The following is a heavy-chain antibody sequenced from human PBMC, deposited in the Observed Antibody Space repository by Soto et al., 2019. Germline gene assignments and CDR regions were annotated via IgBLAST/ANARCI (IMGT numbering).Heavy chain of an antibody. CDR2: IYYSGST. V-gene: IGHV4-59*01. Sequence: QVQLQESGPGLVKPSETLSLTCTVSGGSISSYYWSWIRQPPGKGLEWIGYIYYSGSTNYNPSLKSRVTISVDTSKNQFSLKLSSVTAADTAVYYCAREATQWELSSMVSSAFDIWGQGTMVTVSS. J-gene: IGHJ3*02. CDR1: GGSISSYY. CDR3: AREATQWELSSMVSSAFDI. D-gene: IGHD1-26*01.